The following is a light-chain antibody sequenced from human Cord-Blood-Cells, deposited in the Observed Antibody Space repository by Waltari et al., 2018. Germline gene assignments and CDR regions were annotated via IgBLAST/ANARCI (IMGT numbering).Light chain of an antibody. CDR1: RGVTISY. Sequence: TISCRASRGVTISYLSWYQQKPGKAPRLLIYGASSRATGIPDRFSGSGSGTDFTLTISRLEPEDFAVYYCQQYGSSPFTFVPGTKVDMK. CDR3: QQYGSSPFT. J-gene: IGKJ3*01. V-gene: IGKV3-20*01. CDR2: GAS.